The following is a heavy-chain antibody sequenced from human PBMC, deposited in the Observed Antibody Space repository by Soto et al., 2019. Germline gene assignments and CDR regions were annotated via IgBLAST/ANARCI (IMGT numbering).Heavy chain of an antibody. V-gene: IGHV4-34*01. CDR1: GGSFSGYY. D-gene: IGHD6-19*01. CDR3: AGGYSSGWTPTREKIYYFDY. J-gene: IGHJ4*02. Sequence: SETLSLTCAVYGGSFSGYYWSWIRQPPGKGLEWIGEINHSGSTNYNPSLKSRVTISVDTSKNQFSLKLSSVTAADTAVYYCAGGYSSGWTPTREKIYYFDYWGQGTLVTVSS. CDR2: INHSGST.